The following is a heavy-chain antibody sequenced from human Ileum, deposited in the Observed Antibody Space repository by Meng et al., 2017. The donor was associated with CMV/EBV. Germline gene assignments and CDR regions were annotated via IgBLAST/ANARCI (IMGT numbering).Heavy chain of an antibody. J-gene: IGHJ5*02. D-gene: IGHD1/OR15-1a*01. CDR2: IYWNDDK. Sequence: LTCTFSGFSLSTSEVGVSWIRQPPGKALEWLALIYWNDDKRYSPSLESRLTITKDTSKNQVVLTMTNVDPVDTATYYCAYSRNKIFDPWGQGTLVTVSS. CDR3: AYSRNKIFDP. V-gene: IGHV2-5*01. CDR1: GFSLSTSEVG.